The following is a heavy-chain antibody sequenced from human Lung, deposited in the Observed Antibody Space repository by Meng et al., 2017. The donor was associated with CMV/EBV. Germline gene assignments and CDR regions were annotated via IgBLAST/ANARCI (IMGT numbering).Heavy chain of an antibody. J-gene: IGHJ5*02. CDR1: GGSVSSYY. CDR3: ALTLYCLLGPFYSWVP. D-gene: IGHD5/OR15-5a*01. V-gene: IGHV4-34*01. Sequence: YGGSVSSYYWTWIRQPPGKGLEWIGDISRSGSTNYNPSLDSRVTISLNSSTHPVSLTLPSVTAASAAVYYCALTLYCLLGPFYSWVPWGQGTLVTVSS. CDR2: ISRSGST.